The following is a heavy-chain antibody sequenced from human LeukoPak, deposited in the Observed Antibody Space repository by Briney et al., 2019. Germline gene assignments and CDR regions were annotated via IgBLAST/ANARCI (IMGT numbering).Heavy chain of an antibody. Sequence: SETLSLTCTVSGGSISSGSYYWSWIRQPAGKGLEWIGRIYTSGSTNYNPSLKSRVTISVDTSKNQFSLKLSSVTAADTAVYYCARELYDFWSGFDYWGRGTLVTVSS. CDR2: IYTSGST. J-gene: IGHJ4*02. D-gene: IGHD3-3*01. CDR3: ARELYDFWSGFDY. V-gene: IGHV4-61*02. CDR1: GGSISSGSYY.